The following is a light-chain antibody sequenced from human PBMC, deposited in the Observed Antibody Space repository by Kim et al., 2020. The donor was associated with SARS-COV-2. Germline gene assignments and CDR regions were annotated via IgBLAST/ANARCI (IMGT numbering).Light chain of an antibody. CDR1: QSVSDNY. CDR2: GAS. Sequence: EIVLTQSPGTLSLSPGERATLSCRASQSVSDNYLAWYQQKPGQAPRLLIYGASSRATGIPDRFSGSGSGTDFTLTISRLEPEDFAVYYCQQYDNSPSCTFGQRTKLEI. J-gene: IGKJ2*02. V-gene: IGKV3-20*01. CDR3: QQYDNSPSCT.